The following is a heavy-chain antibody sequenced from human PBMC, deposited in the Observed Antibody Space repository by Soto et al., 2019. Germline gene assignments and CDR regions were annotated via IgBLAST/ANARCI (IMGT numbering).Heavy chain of an antibody. CDR1: GGSISSYY. CDR3: ARRSRGYSGYDSFYHFDY. CDR2: IYYSGST. J-gene: IGHJ4*02. D-gene: IGHD5-12*01. V-gene: IGHV4-59*08. Sequence: SETLSLTCTVSGGSISSYYWSWIRQPPGKGLEWIGYIYYSGSTNYNPSLKSRVTISVDTSKNQFSLKLSSVTAADTAVYYCARRSRGYSGYDSFYHFDYWGQGTLVTVSS.